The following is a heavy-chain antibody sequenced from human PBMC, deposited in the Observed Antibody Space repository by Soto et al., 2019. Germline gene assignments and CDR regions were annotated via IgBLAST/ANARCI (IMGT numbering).Heavy chain of an antibody. CDR2: IYSGGST. CDR3: ATYSSLDY. D-gene: IGHD6-13*01. Sequence: EVQWVETGGGLIQPGGSLRLSCAASGFTVSNNYMSWVLQAPGKGLEWVSLIYSGGSTYYADSVKGRFTISRDNSKNTPYLQMNSLRAEDTAVYYCATYSSLDYWGQGTLVTVSS. CDR1: GFTVSNNY. V-gene: IGHV3-53*02. J-gene: IGHJ4*02.